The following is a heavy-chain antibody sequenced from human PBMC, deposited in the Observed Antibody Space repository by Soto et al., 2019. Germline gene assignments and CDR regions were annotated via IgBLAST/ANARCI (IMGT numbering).Heavy chain of an antibody. Sequence: QVQLVQSGAEVKKPGASVKVSCKASGYTFTSYDSNWVRQAAGQGLEWIGWMNPDSGKAVYAQKCQGRVTMARNTSTSTAYMELSSQRSDDTGVYFCARGLVVVSATYWYFDLWGRRTLVTVSS. CDR3: ARGLVVVSATYWYFDL. CDR1: GYTFTSYD. J-gene: IGHJ2*01. V-gene: IGHV1-8*01. D-gene: IGHD2-15*01. CDR2: MNPDSGKA.